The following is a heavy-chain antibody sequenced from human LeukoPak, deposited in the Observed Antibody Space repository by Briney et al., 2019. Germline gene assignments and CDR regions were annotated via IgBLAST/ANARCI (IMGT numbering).Heavy chain of an antibody. J-gene: IGHJ6*03. D-gene: IGHD3-10*01. CDR1: GGSLSSYY. V-gene: IGHV4-4*07. Sequence: PSETLSLTCTVSGGSLSSYYWSWIRQPAGKGLEWIGRIYTSGSTNYNPSLKSRVTMSVDTSKNQFSLKLSSVTAADTAVYYCARGGFYYGSGSFIKLYYMDVWGKGTTVTISS. CDR2: IYTSGST. CDR3: ARGGFYYGSGSFIKLYYMDV.